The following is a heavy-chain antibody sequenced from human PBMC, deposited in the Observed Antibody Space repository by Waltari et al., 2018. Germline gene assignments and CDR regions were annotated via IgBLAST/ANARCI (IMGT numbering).Heavy chain of an antibody. CDR2: INTDGSIT. CDR3: VLYSSSFLGDC. J-gene: IGHJ4*02. V-gene: IGHV3-74*01. CDR1: GFIFRTHW. Sequence: EVQLVESGGGLVQPGGSLRRSCPASGFIFRTHWLHWVRQAPGKGLVSVSHINTDGSITNYADSVKGRFTISRDNAKNTLFLQMNSLRAEDTAVYYCVLYSSSFLGDCWGQGTLVTVSS. D-gene: IGHD6-13*01.